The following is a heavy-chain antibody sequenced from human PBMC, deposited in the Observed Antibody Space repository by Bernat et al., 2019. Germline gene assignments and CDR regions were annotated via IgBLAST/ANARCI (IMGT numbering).Heavy chain of an antibody. D-gene: IGHD1-1*01. Sequence: QITLRESGPSLVKPTQALTLTCTFSGFSLTTRPLGVGWIRQSPGKALEWLVLIYWDDDKRYSPSLNNRLTITKDASKNQVVLTMANMDPDDTSTYFCAHRRDENGNWNEGVFDSWGQGILVTVSS. CDR1: GFSLTTRPLG. V-gene: IGHV2-5*02. CDR3: AHRRDENGNWNEGVFDS. CDR2: IYWDDDK. J-gene: IGHJ4*02.